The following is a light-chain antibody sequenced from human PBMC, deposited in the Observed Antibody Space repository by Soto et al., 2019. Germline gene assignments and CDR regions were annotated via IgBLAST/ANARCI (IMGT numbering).Light chain of an antibody. CDR2: GAS. CDR3: QQYGRSPDLFS. Sequence: EIVLTQSPGTLSLSPGERATLSCRASQSIADSHLAWYQQKPGQAPRLLIYGASSRATGIPDRFSGSGSATDFTLTISRLEFEDFAVYYCQQYGRSPDLFSFGPGTKVDI. J-gene: IGKJ3*01. CDR1: QSIADSH. V-gene: IGKV3-20*01.